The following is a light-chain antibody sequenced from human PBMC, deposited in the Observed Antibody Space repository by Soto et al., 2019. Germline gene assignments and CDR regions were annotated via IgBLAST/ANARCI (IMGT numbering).Light chain of an antibody. Sequence: DVQMTQYPSSLSASVGDRVTITCQASQDINNYVNWYQQKPGKAPKLLIFDASTLKTGVPSRFSGSGSGTDFSFTISSLQPEDIATYYCQQSNDLVSFGQGTRLEIK. CDR3: QQSNDLVS. CDR2: DAS. V-gene: IGKV1-33*01. CDR1: QDINNY. J-gene: IGKJ5*01.